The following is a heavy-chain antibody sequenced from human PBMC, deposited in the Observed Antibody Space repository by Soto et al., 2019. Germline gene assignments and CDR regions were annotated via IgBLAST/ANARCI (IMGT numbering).Heavy chain of an antibody. D-gene: IGHD3-10*01. Sequence: QVQLVQSGAEVKKPGASVKVSCKASGYTFTSYAMHWVRQAPGQRLEWMGWINAGNGNTKYSQKFQGRVTITRDTSASTAYMELSSLRSEDKAVYYCARAGITMVRGANWFDPWGQGTLVTVSS. CDR2: INAGNGNT. CDR1: GYTFTSYA. CDR3: ARAGITMVRGANWFDP. V-gene: IGHV1-3*01. J-gene: IGHJ5*02.